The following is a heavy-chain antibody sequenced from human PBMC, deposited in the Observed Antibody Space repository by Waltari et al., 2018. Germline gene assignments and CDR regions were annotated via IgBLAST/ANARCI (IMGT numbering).Heavy chain of an antibody. CDR2: IYYSGST. Sequence: QLQLQESGPGLVKPSETLSLTCTVSGGSISSSSYYWGWIRQPPGKGLEWIGSIYYSGSTYYNPSLKSRVTISVDTSKNQFSLKLSSVTAADTAVYYCAGQPGDLRDFDYWGQGTLVTVSS. CDR3: AGQPGDLRDFDY. J-gene: IGHJ4*02. D-gene: IGHD4-17*01. V-gene: IGHV4-39*07. CDR1: GGSISSSSYY.